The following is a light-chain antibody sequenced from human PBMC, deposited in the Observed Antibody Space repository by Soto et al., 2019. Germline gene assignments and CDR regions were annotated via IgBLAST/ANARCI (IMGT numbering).Light chain of an antibody. CDR3: QKYDSAPWT. V-gene: IGKV1-27*01. CDR1: QGISKY. J-gene: IGKJ1*01. Sequence: DIQMTQSPSSLSASVGDRVTITCRASQGISKYLAWFQQKPGKVPKLLIYRASTLFSGVPSRFSGSGSGTDFTLTISSLQPEDVATYYCQKYDSAPWTFGQGTKVEIK. CDR2: RAS.